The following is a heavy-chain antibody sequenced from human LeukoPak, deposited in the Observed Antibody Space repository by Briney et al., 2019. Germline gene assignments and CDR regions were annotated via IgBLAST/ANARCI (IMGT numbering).Heavy chain of an antibody. D-gene: IGHD1-7*01. Sequence: GGSLRLSCAASGFTFSRYGMHGVREAPGKGVEWVAVIWDDGSNKYYADSVKGRFTISRDNSKNTLYLQMNSLRAEDTAVYYCAKDQTGTLDYWGQGTLVTVSS. CDR1: GFTFSRYG. CDR3: AKDQTGTLDY. J-gene: IGHJ4*02. CDR2: IWDDGSNK. V-gene: IGHV3-33*06.